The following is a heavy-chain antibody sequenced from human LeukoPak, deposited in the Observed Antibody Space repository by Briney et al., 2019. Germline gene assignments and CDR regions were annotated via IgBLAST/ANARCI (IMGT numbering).Heavy chain of an antibody. CDR1: GYTFTDYY. CDR2: MNPNSGNT. CDR3: ARGWEMASKAPFDY. D-gene: IGHD5-12*01. J-gene: IGHJ4*02. Sequence: GASVKVSCKASGYTFTDYYIHWVRQAPGQGLECMGWMNPNSGNTGYAQKFQGSVTMTRDTSTSTVYMELSGLRSEDTAVYYCARGWEMASKAPFDYWGQGTLVTVSS. V-gene: IGHV1-8*02.